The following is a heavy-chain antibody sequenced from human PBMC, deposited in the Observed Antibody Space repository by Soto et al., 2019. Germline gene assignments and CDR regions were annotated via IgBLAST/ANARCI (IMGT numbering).Heavy chain of an antibody. D-gene: IGHD6-6*01. CDR2: IWYDGSNK. Sequence: QVQLVESGGGVVQPGRSLRLSCAASGFTFSSYGMHWVRQAPGKGLEWVAVIWYDGSNKYYADSVKGRFTISRDNSKNTLYLQMNSLRAEDTAVYYCASVYSSSSRSFDAFDIWGQGTMVTVSS. CDR1: GFTFSSYG. V-gene: IGHV3-33*01. J-gene: IGHJ3*02. CDR3: ASVYSSSSRSFDAFDI.